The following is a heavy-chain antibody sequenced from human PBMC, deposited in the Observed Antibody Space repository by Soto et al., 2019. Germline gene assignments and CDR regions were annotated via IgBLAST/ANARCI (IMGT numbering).Heavy chain of an antibody. D-gene: IGHD3-10*01. CDR2: IIPVLSMS. J-gene: IGHJ4*02. CDR1: GDTFNSYT. Sequence: QVQLVQSGAEVKKPGSSVKVSCTASGDTFNSYTFSWVRQAPGQGLEWMGRIIPVLSMSTYARKFQCRVSLIADKSTNTVHMGFYNLKSDDTAIYYCVRSYGSGSRPFDYWGQGTLVTVSS. CDR3: VRSYGSGSRPFDY. V-gene: IGHV1-69*02.